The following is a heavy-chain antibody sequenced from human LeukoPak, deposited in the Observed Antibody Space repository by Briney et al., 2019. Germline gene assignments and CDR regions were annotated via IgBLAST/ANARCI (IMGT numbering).Heavy chain of an antibody. Sequence: SETLSLTCAVSGGSISSYYWSWIRQPPGKGLEWIGYIYYSGSTNYNPPLKSRVTISVDTSKNQFSLKLRSVTAADTAVYYCARRKAKTPNYFDYWGQGALVTVSS. J-gene: IGHJ4*02. CDR3: ARRKAKTPNYFDY. CDR1: GGSISSYY. CDR2: IYYSGST. V-gene: IGHV4-59*08.